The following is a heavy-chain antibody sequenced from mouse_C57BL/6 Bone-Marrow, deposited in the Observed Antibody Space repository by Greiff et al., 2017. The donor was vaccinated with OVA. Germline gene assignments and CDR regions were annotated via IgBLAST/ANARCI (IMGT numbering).Heavy chain of an antibody. Sequence: EVKVVESGGGLVKPGGSLKLSCAASGFTFSDYGMHWVRQAPEKGLEWVAYISSGSSTIYYADTVKGRFTISRDNAKNTLFLQMTSLRAEDTAMYYCARGGGPPTAYWGQGTLVTVSA. CDR3: ARGGGPPTAY. CDR1: GFTFSDYG. CDR2: ISSGSSTI. V-gene: IGHV5-17*01. J-gene: IGHJ3*01.